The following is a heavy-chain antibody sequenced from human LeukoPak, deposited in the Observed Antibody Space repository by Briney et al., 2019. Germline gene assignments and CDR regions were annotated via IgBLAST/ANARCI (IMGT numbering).Heavy chain of an antibody. V-gene: IGHV3-30*18. J-gene: IGHJ4*02. Sequence: QAGGSLRLSCAASGFTFSSYGMHWVRQAPGEGLEWVAVISYDGSNKYYADSVKGRFTISRDNSKNTLYLQMNSLRAEDTAVYYCAKSWRIDYWGQGTLVTVSS. CDR2: ISYDGSNK. CDR3: AKSWRIDY. D-gene: IGHD6-13*01. CDR1: GFTFSSYG.